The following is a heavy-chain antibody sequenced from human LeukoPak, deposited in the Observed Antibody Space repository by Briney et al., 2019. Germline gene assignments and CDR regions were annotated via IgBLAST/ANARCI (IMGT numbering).Heavy chain of an antibody. CDR3: TRSRERYCTSGSCYIDLQAR. CDR2: MYTSGST. D-gene: IGHD2-2*02. J-gene: IGHJ4*02. V-gene: IGHV4-61*02. Sequence: MSSETLSLTCTVSGGSISSGYYYWSWIRQPAGKGREGIGRMYTSGSTEYNPSLNSRVTISVDTSKNQFSLKLSSVTAADTAVYYCTRSRERYCTSGSCYIDLQARWGQGTLVTVSS. CDR1: GGSISSGYYY.